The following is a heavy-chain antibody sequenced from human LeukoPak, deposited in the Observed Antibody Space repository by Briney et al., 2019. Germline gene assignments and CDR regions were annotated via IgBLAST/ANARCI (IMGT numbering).Heavy chain of an antibody. V-gene: IGHV3-30*02. CDR1: EFTFSSYG. CDR2: IRYDGSIK. J-gene: IGHJ3*02. Sequence: PGGSLRLSCAASEFTFSSYGMHWVRQAPGKGLEWVAFIRYDGSIKYYADSVKGRFTISRDNAKNSLYLQMNSLRAEDTAVYYCAGSWSPYDAFDIWGQGTMVTVSS. CDR3: AGSWSPYDAFDI. D-gene: IGHD6-13*01.